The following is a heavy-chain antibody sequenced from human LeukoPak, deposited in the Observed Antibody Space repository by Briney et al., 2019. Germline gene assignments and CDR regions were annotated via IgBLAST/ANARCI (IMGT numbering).Heavy chain of an antibody. Sequence: GGSLRLSCAASGFTFSSYGMSWVRQAPGKGLEWVSAISGSGGKTYYADSVKGRFTISRDDSKNTLYLQMNSLRAEDTAVYYCARDYCSSTSCLFDYWGQGTLVTVSS. D-gene: IGHD2-2*01. V-gene: IGHV3-23*01. CDR2: ISGSGGKT. J-gene: IGHJ4*02. CDR1: GFTFSSYG. CDR3: ARDYCSSTSCLFDY.